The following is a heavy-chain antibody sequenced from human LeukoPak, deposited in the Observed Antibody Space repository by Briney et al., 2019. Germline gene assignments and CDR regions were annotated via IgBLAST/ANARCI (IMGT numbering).Heavy chain of an antibody. CDR1: GGSISSYY. CDR2: IYYSGST. J-gene: IGHJ4*02. Sequence: PSETLSLTCTVSGGSISSYYWSWLRQPPGKGLEWIGYIYYSGSTNYNPSLKSRVTISVDTSKNQFSLKLSSVTAADTAVYYCARDTVAGTYDYWGQGTLVTVSS. CDR3: ARDTVAGTYDY. D-gene: IGHD6-19*01. V-gene: IGHV4-59*01.